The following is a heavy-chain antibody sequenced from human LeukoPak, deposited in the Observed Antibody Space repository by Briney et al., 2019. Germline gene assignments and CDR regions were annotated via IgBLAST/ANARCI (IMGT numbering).Heavy chain of an antibody. J-gene: IGHJ4*02. CDR1: GFPFSDYY. CDR3: VRVVHYGSGPAVG. Sequence: GGSLRLSCAASGFPFSDYYMSWIRQAPGKGLEWVSYISSSGDTIYYADSVKGRFTIPRDNAKNSVHLQMNSLRAEDTAVYYCVRVVHYGSGPAVGWGQGTLVTVSS. V-gene: IGHV3-11*01. CDR2: ISSSGDTI. D-gene: IGHD3-10*01.